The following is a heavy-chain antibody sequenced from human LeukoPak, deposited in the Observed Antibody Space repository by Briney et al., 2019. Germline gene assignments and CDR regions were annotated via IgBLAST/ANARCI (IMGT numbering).Heavy chain of an antibody. Sequence: PGRSLRLSCAASGFTFSSYGMHWVRQAPGKGLEWVAVIWYDGSNKYYADSVKGRFTISRDNSKNTLYLQMNSLRAEDTAVYYCARSRGAADAFDIWGQGTMVTVSS. CDR2: IWYDGSNK. V-gene: IGHV3-33*01. D-gene: IGHD3-10*01. CDR1: GFTFSSYG. CDR3: ARSRGAADAFDI. J-gene: IGHJ3*02.